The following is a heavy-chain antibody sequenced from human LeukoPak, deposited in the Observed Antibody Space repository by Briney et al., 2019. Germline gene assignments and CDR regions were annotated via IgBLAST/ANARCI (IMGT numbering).Heavy chain of an antibody. CDR3: ARMRVHYYDSSGYYGYWYFDF. V-gene: IGHV4-59*11. CDR1: VCSLSSHY. D-gene: IGHD3-22*01. CDR2: VYYSRST. J-gene: IGHJ2*01. Sequence: PSETLSLTCTVSVCSLSSHYWSWLRQPPRTGLEWIGYVYYSRSTSYNPSLKSRVSISVDTSKNQFSLKLSSVTAADTAVYYCARMRVHYYDSSGYYGYWYFDFWGRGTLVTVSS.